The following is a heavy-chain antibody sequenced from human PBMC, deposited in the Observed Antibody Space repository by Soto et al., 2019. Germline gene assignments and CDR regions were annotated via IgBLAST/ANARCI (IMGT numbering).Heavy chain of an antibody. CDR3: ARGRYFDWLRVAYYGMDV. D-gene: IGHD3-9*01. CDR1: GFTFSSYW. V-gene: IGHV3-74*01. J-gene: IGHJ6*02. Sequence: GGSLRLSCAASGFTFSSYWMHWVRQAPGKGLVWVSRINSDGSSTSYADSVKGRFTISRDNAKNTLYLQMNSLRAEDTAVYYCARGRYFDWLRVAYYGMDVWGQGTTVTSP. CDR2: INSDGSST.